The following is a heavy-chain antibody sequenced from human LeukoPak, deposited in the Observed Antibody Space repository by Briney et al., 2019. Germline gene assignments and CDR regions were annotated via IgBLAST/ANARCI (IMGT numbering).Heavy chain of an antibody. CDR3: ANPFCSSTSCYSRPFDY. CDR1: GFTFSSYA. Sequence: TGGSLRLSCAASGFTFSSYAMSWVRQAPGKGLEWVSAISGSGGSTYYADSVKGRFTISRDNSKNTLYLQMNSLRAEDTAVYYCANPFCSSTSCYSRPFDYWGQGTLVTVSP. CDR2: ISGSGGST. J-gene: IGHJ4*02. V-gene: IGHV3-23*01. D-gene: IGHD2-2*01.